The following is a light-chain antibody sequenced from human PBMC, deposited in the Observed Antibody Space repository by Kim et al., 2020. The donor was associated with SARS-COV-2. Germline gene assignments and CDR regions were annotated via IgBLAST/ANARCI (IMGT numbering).Light chain of an antibody. CDR3: QQYGSSPWT. V-gene: IGKV3-20*01. J-gene: IGKJ1*01. CDR2: GAS. Sequence: PGERATLSCRASQSVSSAYLAWYQQKPGQAPRLLIYGASNRATGIPDRISGSGSGTDFTLVISRLEPEDFAMYFCQQYGSSPWTFGQGTKV. CDR1: QSVSSAY.